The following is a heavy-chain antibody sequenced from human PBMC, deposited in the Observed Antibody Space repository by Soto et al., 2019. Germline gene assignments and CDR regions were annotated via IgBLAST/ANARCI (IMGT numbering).Heavy chain of an antibody. D-gene: IGHD5-18*01. Sequence: EVQLLESGGGLVQPGGSLRLSCAASGFTFSSYAMSWVRQAPGKGLEWVSAISGSGGSTYYADSVKGRFTISRDNSKNTLYLQMNSLRAEDTAVYYCARDGYGYSYGFDYWGQGTLVTVSS. V-gene: IGHV3-23*01. CDR2: ISGSGGST. J-gene: IGHJ4*02. CDR1: GFTFSSYA. CDR3: ARDGYGYSYGFDY.